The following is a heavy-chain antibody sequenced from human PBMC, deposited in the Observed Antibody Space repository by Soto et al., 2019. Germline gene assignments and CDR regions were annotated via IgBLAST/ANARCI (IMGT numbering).Heavy chain of an antibody. CDR1: GGSISYEYYH. D-gene: IGHD2-21*02. CDR2: IHYSGSI. CDR3: AREDDGGDRDYYGLDV. V-gene: IGHV4-30-4*08. J-gene: IGHJ6*02. Sequence: QVQLQQSGPGLVKPSQTLSLTCTVSGGSISYEYYHWTWIRQSPGQGLEWIGYIHYSGSIIYNPSFKIRVTISVDTSKNQFSLQLSSVTAADTAVYFCAREDDGGDRDYYGLDVWGQGTTVTVSS.